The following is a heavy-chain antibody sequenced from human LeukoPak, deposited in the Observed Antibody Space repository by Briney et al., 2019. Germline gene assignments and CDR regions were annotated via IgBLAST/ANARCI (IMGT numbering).Heavy chain of an antibody. Sequence: GASVKVSCKASGGTFSSYAISWVRQAPGQGLEWMGVIIPIFGTANYAQKFQGRVTITADESTSTAYMELSSLRSEDTAVYYCARSTYDFWSGYPNWFDPWGQGTLVTVSS. J-gene: IGHJ5*02. CDR3: ARSTYDFWSGYPNWFDP. CDR1: GGTFSSYA. CDR2: IIPIFGTA. V-gene: IGHV1-69*13. D-gene: IGHD3-3*01.